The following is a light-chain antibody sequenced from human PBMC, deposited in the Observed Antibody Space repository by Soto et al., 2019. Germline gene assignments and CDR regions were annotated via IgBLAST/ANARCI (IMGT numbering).Light chain of an antibody. CDR1: SSDVGSSNL. J-gene: IGLJ1*01. Sequence: QSALTQPASVSGSPGQSITISCTGTSSDVGSSNLVSWYQQHPGKAPKLIIYEGSRRPSGVSGRFSGSMSGNTASLTISGLQVEDEADYYCCSFARSSTSYVFGTGTKVTVL. CDR2: EGS. V-gene: IGLV2-23*01. CDR3: CSFARSSTSYV.